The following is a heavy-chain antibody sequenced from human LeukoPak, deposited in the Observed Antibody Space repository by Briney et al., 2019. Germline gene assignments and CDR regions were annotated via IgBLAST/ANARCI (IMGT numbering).Heavy chain of an antibody. V-gene: IGHV4-31*03. CDR1: GGSISSGGYY. J-gene: IGHJ4*02. CDR2: ISNSGST. CDR3: ARDQLAARTFDY. D-gene: IGHD6-6*01. Sequence: PSETLSLTCTVSGGSISSGGYYWSWIRHHPGKGLEWIGYISNSGSTSYNPSLKSRVAISADTPKNQFSLKLSSVTAADTAVYYCARDQLAARTFDYWGQGTLVTVSS.